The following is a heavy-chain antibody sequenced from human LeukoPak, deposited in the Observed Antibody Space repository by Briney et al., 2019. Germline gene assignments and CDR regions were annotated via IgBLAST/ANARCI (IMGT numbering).Heavy chain of an antibody. CDR2: INHSGST. CDR3: ARGRLVSSGYHKWFDP. J-gene: IGHJ5*02. Sequence: SETLSLTCAVYGGSFSGYYWSWIRQPPGKGLEWIGEINHSGSTNYNPSLKSRVTISVDTSKNQFSLKLSSVTAADTAVYYCARGRLVSSGYHKWFDPWGQGTLVTVSS. CDR1: GGSFSGYY. D-gene: IGHD3-22*01. V-gene: IGHV4-34*01.